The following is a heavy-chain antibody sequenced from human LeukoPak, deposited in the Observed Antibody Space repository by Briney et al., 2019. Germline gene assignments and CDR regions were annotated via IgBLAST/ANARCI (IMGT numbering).Heavy chain of an antibody. V-gene: IGHV3-30*02. Sequence: PGGSLRLSCAASEFTFSNYGMHWVRQAPGKGLEWVAVIWYGGSNKYYADSVKGRFTISRDNSKNTLYLQMNSLRAEDTAVYYCAKERIAAAATGSFDYWGQGTLVTVSS. CDR3: AKERIAAAATGSFDY. CDR1: EFTFSNYG. D-gene: IGHD6-13*01. CDR2: IWYGGSNK. J-gene: IGHJ4*02.